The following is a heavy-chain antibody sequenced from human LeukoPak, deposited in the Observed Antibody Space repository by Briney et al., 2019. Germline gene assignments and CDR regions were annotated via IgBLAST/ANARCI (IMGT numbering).Heavy chain of an antibody. Sequence: ASVKVSCKASGYTFTSYYIHWVRQAPGQGLEWMGLTNPSGGSTNYAQKFQGRVTMTRDTSTSTVYMELSSLRSEDTAVYYCARGPSITMVRGGQWYYYMDVWGKGTTVTISS. CDR2: TNPSGGST. CDR3: ARGPSITMVRGGQWYYYMDV. CDR1: GYTFTSYY. V-gene: IGHV1-46*01. J-gene: IGHJ6*03. D-gene: IGHD3-10*01.